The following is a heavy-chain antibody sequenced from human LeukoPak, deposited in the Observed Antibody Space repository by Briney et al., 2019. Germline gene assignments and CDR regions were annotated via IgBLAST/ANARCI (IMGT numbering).Heavy chain of an antibody. CDR2: IRYDGSNK. CDR3: ATINSSGWSYYYYYMDV. V-gene: IGHV3-30*02. Sequence: PGGSLRLSCAASGFTFSSYGMHWVRQAPGKGLEWVAFIRYDGSNKYYADSVKGRFTISRDNSKNTLYLQMNSLRAEDTAVYYCATINSSGWSYYYYYMDVWGKGTTVTVSS. CDR1: GFTFSSYG. D-gene: IGHD6-19*01. J-gene: IGHJ6*03.